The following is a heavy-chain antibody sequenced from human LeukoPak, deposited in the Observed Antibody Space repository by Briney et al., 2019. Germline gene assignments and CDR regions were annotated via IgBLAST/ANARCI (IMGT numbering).Heavy chain of an antibody. D-gene: IGHD5-18*01. CDR1: GFTFSNYA. CDR2: ISDSGGST. J-gene: IGHJ1*01. CDR3: AKGDTPLVPTDF. V-gene: IGHV3-23*01. Sequence: PGGSLRLSCAASGFTFSNYAMSWVRQAPGKGPEWVAAISDSGGSTYYADSVRGRFTISRDNSKSTLYLHMNSLRPEDTALYYCAKGDTPLVPTDFWGQGTLVTVSS.